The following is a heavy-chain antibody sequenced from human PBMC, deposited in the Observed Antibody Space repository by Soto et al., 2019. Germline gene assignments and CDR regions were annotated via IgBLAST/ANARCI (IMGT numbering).Heavy chain of an antibody. Sequence: KTSETLSLTCTVSGGSISSSGSYWGRVRQPPGKGLEWIVSFYYTGGTYSTYYNPSLKSRVTISVDTPKRQFSLNLRSVTAADTAVYYCARSMYSTSAQLYYGMDVWGQGTTVTVSS. CDR3: ARSMYSTSAQLYYGMDV. V-gene: IGHV4-39*01. CDR1: GGSISSSGSY. D-gene: IGHD6-6*01. J-gene: IGHJ6*02. CDR2: FYYTGGTYST.